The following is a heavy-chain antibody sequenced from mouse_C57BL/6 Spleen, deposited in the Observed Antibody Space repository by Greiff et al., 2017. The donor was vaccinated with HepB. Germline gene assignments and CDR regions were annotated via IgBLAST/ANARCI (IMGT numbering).Heavy chain of an antibody. Sequence: DVHLVESGGGLVKPGGSLKLSCAASGFTFSSYAMSWVRQTPEKRLEWVATISDGGSYTYYPDNVKGRFTISRDNAKNNLYLQMSHLKSEDTAMYYCAREGVTGTSWFAYWGQGTLVTVSA. CDR1: GFTFSSYA. CDR2: ISDGGSYT. CDR3: AREGVTGTSWFAY. V-gene: IGHV5-4*01. D-gene: IGHD4-1*01. J-gene: IGHJ3*01.